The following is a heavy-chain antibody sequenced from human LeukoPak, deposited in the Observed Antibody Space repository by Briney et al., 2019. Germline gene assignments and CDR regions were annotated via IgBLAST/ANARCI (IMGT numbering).Heavy chain of an antibody. V-gene: IGHV3-48*01. D-gene: IGHD6-13*01. CDR2: ISSSSSTI. CDR1: GFTFSSYS. J-gene: IGHJ5*02. CDR3: AKAWYSSSWYPPENWFDP. Sequence: GSLRLSCAASGFTFSSYSMNWVRQAPGKGLEWVSYISSSSSTIYYADSVKGRFTISRDNAKNSLYLQMNSLRAEDTAVYYCAKAWYSSSWYPPENWFDPWGQGTLVTVSS.